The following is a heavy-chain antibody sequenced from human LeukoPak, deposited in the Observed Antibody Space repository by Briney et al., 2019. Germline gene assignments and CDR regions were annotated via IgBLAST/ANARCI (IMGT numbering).Heavy chain of an antibody. V-gene: IGHV1-69*10. CDR2: ISPILGIA. J-gene: IGHJ5*02. Sequence: SVKVSCKASGGTFSSYSISWVRQAPGQGLEWMGRISPILGIANYAQKVQGRLTLTADKSTSTTYMELSSLNSEDTAVYYCARTTGAPDGNWFDRWGQGTLVTVSS. D-gene: IGHD1-1*01. CDR3: ARTTGAPDGNWFDR. CDR1: GGTFSSYS.